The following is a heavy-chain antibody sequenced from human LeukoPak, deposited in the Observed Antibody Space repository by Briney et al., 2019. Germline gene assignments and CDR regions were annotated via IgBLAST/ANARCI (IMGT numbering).Heavy chain of an antibody. CDR1: VYTFTSYG. J-gene: IGHJ6*02. CDR3: ARLVVPAAMNGMDV. V-gene: IGHV1-18*01. Sequence: GASVKVSCKASVYTFTSYGISWVRQAPGQGLEWMGWISAYNGNTNYAQKLQGRVTMTTDTSTSTAYMELRSLRSDDTAVYYCARLVVPAAMNGMDVWGQGTTVTVSS. D-gene: IGHD2-2*01. CDR2: ISAYNGNT.